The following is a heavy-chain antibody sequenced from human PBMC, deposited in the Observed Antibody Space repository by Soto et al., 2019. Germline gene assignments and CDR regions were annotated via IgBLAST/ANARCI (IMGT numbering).Heavy chain of an antibody. D-gene: IGHD3-10*01. CDR1: GFTFRSYG. CDR3: AKERLWSLDY. J-gene: IGHJ4*02. V-gene: IGHV3-30*18. Sequence: GGSLRLSCASSGFTFRSYGMHLVRQAPGKGLEWVAVISYDGSNKYYADSVKGRFTISRDNSKNTLYLQMNSLRAEDTAVYYCAKERLWSLDYWGQGTLVTVSS. CDR2: ISYDGSNK.